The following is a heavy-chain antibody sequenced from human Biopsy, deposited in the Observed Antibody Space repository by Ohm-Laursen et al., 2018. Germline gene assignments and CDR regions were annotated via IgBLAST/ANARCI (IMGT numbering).Heavy chain of an antibody. Sequence: GTLSLTCVVSGGSISSSTTYYWAWLRQPPGKGLEWIGSIYNTETTFYNPSLKSRVTISVDTSTNQFSLKVSSVTAADTALYFCARHPTGFWFDPWGHGTLVTVSS. CDR1: GGSISSSTTYY. CDR2: IYNTETT. CDR3: ARHPTGFWFDP. J-gene: IGHJ5*02. V-gene: IGHV4-39*01.